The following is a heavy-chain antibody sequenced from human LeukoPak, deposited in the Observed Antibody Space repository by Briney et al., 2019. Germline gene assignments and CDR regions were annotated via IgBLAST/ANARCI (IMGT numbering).Heavy chain of an antibody. Sequence: GGSLRLSCAASGFTFTDFAMNWVRQAPGKGLEWVSGIGGGGTNTDYADSVKGRFTISRDNSKNTLTLQMSSLRADDTAVYFCARDARGYHRPIDHWGQGILVTVSS. J-gene: IGHJ4*02. V-gene: IGHV3-23*01. CDR1: GFTFTDFA. CDR3: ARDARGYHRPIDH. CDR2: IGGGGTNT. D-gene: IGHD3-22*01.